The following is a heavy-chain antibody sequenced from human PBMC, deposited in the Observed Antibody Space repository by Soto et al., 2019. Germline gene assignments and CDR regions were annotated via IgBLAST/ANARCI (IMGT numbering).Heavy chain of an antibody. CDR3: ASGASLYWYFDL. Sequence: QVQLVQSGAEVKKPGASVKVSCTASGYTFTSYAMHWVRQAPGQRLERMGWLNAGNGNTKYSQKFQGRVTITRDTSASTAYMELSSLRSAGTAVYDCASGASLYWYFDLWGRGTLVSVSS. CDR1: GYTFTSYA. V-gene: IGHV1-3*01. CDR2: LNAGNGNT. J-gene: IGHJ2*01. D-gene: IGHD4-17*01.